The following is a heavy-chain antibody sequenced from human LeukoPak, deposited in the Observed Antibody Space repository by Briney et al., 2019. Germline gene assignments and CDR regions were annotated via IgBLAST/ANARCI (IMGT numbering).Heavy chain of an antibody. CDR2: IKEDGSEK. Sequence: GGSLRLSCEASRFTFGSYWMSWVRQAPGKGLEWVANIKEDGSEKYYVKSVKGRFTMSRDNVKNSLYLQMNSLRAEDTAVYYCASSQPSITGTFWFDPWGQGTLVTVSS. V-gene: IGHV3-7*01. D-gene: IGHD1-7*01. J-gene: IGHJ5*02. CDR1: RFTFGSYW. CDR3: ASSQPSITGTFWFDP.